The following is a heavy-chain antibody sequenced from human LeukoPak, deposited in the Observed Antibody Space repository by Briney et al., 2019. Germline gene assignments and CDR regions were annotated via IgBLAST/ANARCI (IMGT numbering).Heavy chain of an antibody. D-gene: IGHD6-13*01. CDR2: ISSSSSTI. Sequence: PGGSLRLSCAASGFTFSSYSMNWVRQAPGKGLEWVSYISSSSSTIYYADAVKGRFTISRDNAENSLYLRMNSLRAEVTAVYYCARGLEAAHCIDVWGKGTTVTVSS. V-gene: IGHV3-48*01. CDR1: GFTFSSYS. J-gene: IGHJ6*03. CDR3: ARGLEAAHCIDV.